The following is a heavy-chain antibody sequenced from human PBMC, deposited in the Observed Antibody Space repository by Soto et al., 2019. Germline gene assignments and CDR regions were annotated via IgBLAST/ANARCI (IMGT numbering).Heavy chain of an antibody. Sequence: EVQLVESGGGLVKPGGSLTLSCAASGFTFSSYWMHWVRQAPGKGLVWVSRINNDGSSTSYADSVKGRFTISRDNAKSTLYLEMSSLRAEDTAVYYCARDPLLIGDTDYGLDVWGQGTTVTVSS. D-gene: IGHD2-21*01. J-gene: IGHJ6*02. V-gene: IGHV3-74*01. CDR1: GFTFSSYW. CDR2: INNDGSST. CDR3: ARDPLLIGDTDYGLDV.